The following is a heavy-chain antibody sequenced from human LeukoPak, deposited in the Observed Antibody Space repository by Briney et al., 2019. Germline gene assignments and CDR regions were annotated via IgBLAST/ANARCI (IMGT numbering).Heavy chain of an antibody. CDR1: GFRFSDYW. V-gene: IGHV5-51*01. D-gene: IGHD6-13*01. J-gene: IGHJ3*02. CDR2: VYPGDSDT. CDR3: AWTLIAAAGTRAFDI. Sequence: GESLKISCEGSGFRFSDYWIAWVRQMPGKGLEWMGNVYPGDSDTRYSPSFQGQVTISADKSISTAYLQWSSLKASDTAMYYCAWTLIAAAGTRAFDIWGQGTMVTVSS.